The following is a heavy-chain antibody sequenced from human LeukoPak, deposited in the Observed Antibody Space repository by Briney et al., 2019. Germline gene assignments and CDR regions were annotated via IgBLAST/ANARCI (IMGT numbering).Heavy chain of an antibody. V-gene: IGHV3-30-3*01. Sequence: GGSLRLSCAASGSTFSSYAMHWVRQAPGKGLEWVAVISYDGSNKYYADSVKGRFTISRDNSKNTLYLQMNSLRAEDTAVYYCARDFDDYVWGSYRPLDYWGQGTLVTVFS. D-gene: IGHD3-16*02. CDR1: GSTFSSYA. CDR2: ISYDGSNK. CDR3: ARDFDDYVWGSYRPLDY. J-gene: IGHJ4*02.